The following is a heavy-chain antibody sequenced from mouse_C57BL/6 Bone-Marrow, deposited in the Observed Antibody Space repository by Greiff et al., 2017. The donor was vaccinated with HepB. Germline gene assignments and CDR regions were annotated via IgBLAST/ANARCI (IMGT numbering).Heavy chain of an antibody. CDR3: ARERYYGRGFAY. Sequence: EVQLQESGPGMVKPSQSLSLTCTVTGYSITSGYDWHWIRHFPGNKLEWMGYISYSGSTNYNPSLKSRISITHDTSKNHFFLKLNSVTTEDTATYYCARERYYGRGFAYWGQGTLVTVSA. CDR1: GYSITSGYD. CDR2: ISYSGST. D-gene: IGHD1-1*01. J-gene: IGHJ3*01. V-gene: IGHV3-1*01.